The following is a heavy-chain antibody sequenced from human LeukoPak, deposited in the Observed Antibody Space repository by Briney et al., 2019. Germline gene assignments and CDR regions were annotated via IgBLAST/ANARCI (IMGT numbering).Heavy chain of an antibody. V-gene: IGHV3-48*03. CDR3: AREDPMVRGVYYYYYMDV. Sequence: PGGSLRLSCAASGFTFSSYEMNWVRQAPGKGLEWVSYISSSGSTKYYADSVKGRFTISRGNAKNSLYLQMNSLRAEDTAVYYCAREDPMVRGVYYYYYMDVWGKGTTVTISS. J-gene: IGHJ6*03. D-gene: IGHD3-10*01. CDR1: GFTFSSYE. CDR2: ISSSGSTK.